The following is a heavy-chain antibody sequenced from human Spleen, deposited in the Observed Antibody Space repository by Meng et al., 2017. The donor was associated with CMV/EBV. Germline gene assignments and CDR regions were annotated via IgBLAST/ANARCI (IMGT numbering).Heavy chain of an antibody. Sequence: GGSLRLSCAGSGFMFSTYWMNWVRQAPGKGLEWVAKIKQDGSEKYYVDSVKGRFTISRDNAKNSLYLQMNSLRAEDTAVYYCARERSGYFDYWGQGTLVTVSS. V-gene: IGHV3-7*01. CDR1: GFMFSTYW. CDR2: IKQDGSEK. J-gene: IGHJ4*02. CDR3: ARERSGYFDY. D-gene: IGHD2-15*01.